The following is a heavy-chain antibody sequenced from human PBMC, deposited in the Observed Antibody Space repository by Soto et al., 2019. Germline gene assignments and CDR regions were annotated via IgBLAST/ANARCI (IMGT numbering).Heavy chain of an antibody. CDR3: ARKHCSGTSCYTVVMATIPGAFDI. CDR2: IIPIFGTA. V-gene: IGHV1-69*06. D-gene: IGHD2-2*02. CDR1: GAPFSSYS. J-gene: IGHJ3*02. Sequence: GASVKVSCKASGAPFSSYSISWVRQAPGQGLEWMGGIIPIFGTANYAQKYQGRVRITADKSTSTAYMELSSLRSKATAVYYCARKHCSGTSCYTVVMATIPGAFDIWGQRTMGTV.